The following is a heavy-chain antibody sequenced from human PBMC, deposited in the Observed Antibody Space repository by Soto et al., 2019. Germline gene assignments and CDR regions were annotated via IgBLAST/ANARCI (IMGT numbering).Heavy chain of an antibody. CDR1: GGSFSGYY. V-gene: IGHV4-34*01. Sequence: QVQLQQWGAGLLKPSETLSLTCAVYGGSFSGYYWSWIRQPPGKGLEWIGEINHSGRTNYNPSLKSRVTLSVDTSKNQFSLKLSSVTAADTAVYYCARGLPIAVAGSYYYYYYMDVWGKGTTVTVSS. D-gene: IGHD6-19*01. J-gene: IGHJ6*03. CDR2: INHSGRT. CDR3: ARGLPIAVAGSYYYYYYMDV.